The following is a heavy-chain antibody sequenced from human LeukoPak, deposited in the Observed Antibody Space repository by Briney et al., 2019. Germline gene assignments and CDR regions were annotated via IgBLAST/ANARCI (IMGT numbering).Heavy chain of an antibody. V-gene: IGHV3-7*01. CDR3: VKVAKYYYGSETYYFFEH. CDR2: INQDGAEK. Sequence: GGSLRLSCAASGFTFTTYWMSWVRQLPGKGLEWVANINQDGAEKYYVDSVKGRFTISRDNAKNSLDLQMNSLRVEDTGIYYCVKVAKYYYGSETYYFFEHWGQGTPVTASS. J-gene: IGHJ4*02. D-gene: IGHD3-10*01. CDR1: GFTFTTYW.